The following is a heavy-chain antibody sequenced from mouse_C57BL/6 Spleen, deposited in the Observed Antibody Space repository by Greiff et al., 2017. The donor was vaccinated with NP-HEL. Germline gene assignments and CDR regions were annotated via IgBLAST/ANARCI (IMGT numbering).Heavy chain of an antibody. Sequence: QVQLQQPGAELVMPGASVKLSCKASGYTFTSYWMHWVKQRPGQGLEWIGEIDPSDSYTNYNQKFKGKSTLTVDKSSSTAYMQLSSLTSEDSAVYYCATRGHYYGSSYVAYWGQGTLVTVSA. D-gene: IGHD1-1*01. CDR3: ATRGHYYGSSYVAY. CDR1: GYTFTSYW. J-gene: IGHJ3*01. V-gene: IGHV1-69*01. CDR2: IDPSDSYT.